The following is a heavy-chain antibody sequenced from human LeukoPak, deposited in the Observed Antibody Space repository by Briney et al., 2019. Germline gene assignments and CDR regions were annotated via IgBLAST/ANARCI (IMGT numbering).Heavy chain of an antibody. CDR1: GFTFSSYS. CDR3: ARVVNCSSTSCYGVWSNWFDP. J-gene: IGHJ5*02. V-gene: IGHV3-21*04. CDR2: ISSSSSYI. D-gene: IGHD2-2*01. Sequence: GGSLRLSCAASGFTFSSYSMNWVRQAPGKGLEWVSSISSSSSYIYYADSVKGRFTISRDNAKNSLYLQMNSLRAEDTAVYYCARVVNCSSTSCYGVWSNWFDPWGQGTLVTVSS.